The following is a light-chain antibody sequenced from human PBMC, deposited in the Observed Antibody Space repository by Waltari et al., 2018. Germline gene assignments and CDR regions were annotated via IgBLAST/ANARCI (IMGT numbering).Light chain of an antibody. J-gene: IGLJ2*01. CDR3: SSYAGSNTLV. V-gene: IGLV2-8*01. CDR2: EVN. CDR1: NSDIGTYNY. Sequence: QSALTQPPSASGSPGQPVTISCSGTNSDIGTYNYVPWFQQHPGRAPKLLIYEVNKRPSGVPDRFSGSKSDNRASLTVSGLQADDEAVYHCSSYAGSNTLVFGGGTKLTVL.